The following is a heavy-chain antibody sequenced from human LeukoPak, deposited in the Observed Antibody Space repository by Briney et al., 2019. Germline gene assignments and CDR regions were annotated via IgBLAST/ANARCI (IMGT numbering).Heavy chain of an antibody. V-gene: IGHV4-61*02. CDR3: ARDRHDFWSGYYYYYMDV. Sequence: PSETLSLTCTVSGGSISSGSYYWSWIRQPAGKGLEWIGRIYTSGSTNYNPSLKSRVAISVDTSKNQFSLKLSSVTAADTAAYYCARDRHDFWSGYYYYYMDVWGKGTTVTVSS. D-gene: IGHD3-3*01. CDR2: IYTSGST. CDR1: GGSISSGSYY. J-gene: IGHJ6*03.